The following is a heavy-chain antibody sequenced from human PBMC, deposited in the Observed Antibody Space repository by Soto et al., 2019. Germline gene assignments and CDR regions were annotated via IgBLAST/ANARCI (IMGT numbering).Heavy chain of an antibody. CDR2: IIPILGIA. J-gene: IGHJ4*02. V-gene: IGHV1-69*02. D-gene: IGHD4-17*01. CDR3: ARKEGDYGDYSLDY. Sequence: QVQLVQSGAEVKKPGSSVKVSCKASGGTFSSYTISWVRQAPGQGLEWMGRIIPILGIANYAQKFQGRVTITADKSTSTAYMELSSLRSEDTAVYYCARKEGDYGDYSLDYWGQGTLVTVSS. CDR1: GGTFSSYT.